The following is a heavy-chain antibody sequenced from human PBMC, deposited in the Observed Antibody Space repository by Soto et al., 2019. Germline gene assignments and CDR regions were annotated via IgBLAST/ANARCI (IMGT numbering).Heavy chain of an antibody. CDR1: GFTFSSYG. Sequence: QVQLVESGGGVVQPGRSLRLSCAASGFTFSSYGMHWVRQAPGKGLEWVAVIWYDGSNKYYADSVKGRFTISRENSKNTLYLQMNSLRAEDTAVYYCARDSGYDYGDYWGQGTLVTVSS. V-gene: IGHV3-33*01. D-gene: IGHD5-12*01. CDR2: IWYDGSNK. CDR3: ARDSGYDYGDY. J-gene: IGHJ4*02.